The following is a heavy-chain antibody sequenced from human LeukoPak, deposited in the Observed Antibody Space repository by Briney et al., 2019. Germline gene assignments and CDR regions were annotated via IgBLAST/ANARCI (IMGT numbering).Heavy chain of an antibody. CDR3: ARGTPVAGNPYFNV. CDR2: INHSGST. J-gene: IGHJ1*01. D-gene: IGHD6-19*01. CDR1: GGSISSSSYY. Sequence: PSETLSLTCTVSGGSISSSSYYWGWIRQPPGKGLEWIGEINHSGSTNYNPSLKSRVTISVDTSKNQFSLKMNSVTAADTAVYYCARGTPVAGNPYFNVWGQGSLVTVAS. V-gene: IGHV4-39*07.